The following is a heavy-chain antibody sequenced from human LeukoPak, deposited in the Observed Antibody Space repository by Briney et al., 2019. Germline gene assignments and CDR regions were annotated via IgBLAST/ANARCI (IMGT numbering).Heavy chain of an antibody. D-gene: IGHD3-16*01. Sequence: GGSLRLSCAASGFTLTTYGFHWVRQAPGKGLEWVSAISGSGDSTYYADSVKGRFTISRDNSKNTLYLQMNSLRAEDTAVYYCAKVFYEINAFDIWGQGTMVTVSS. J-gene: IGHJ3*02. CDR2: ISGSGDST. CDR3: AKVFYEINAFDI. V-gene: IGHV3-23*01. CDR1: GFTLTTYG.